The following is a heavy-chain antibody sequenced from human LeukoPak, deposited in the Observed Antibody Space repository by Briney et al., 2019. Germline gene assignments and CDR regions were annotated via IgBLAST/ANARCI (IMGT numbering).Heavy chain of an antibody. CDR2: IYYSGST. V-gene: IGHV4-59*08. J-gene: IGHJ4*02. CDR1: GRSISSYC. Sequence: SETLSLTCTVSGRSISSYCWSWIRQPPGKGLEWIGYIYYSGSTNYNPSLKSRVTISVDTSKNQFSLKLSSVTAADTAVYYCARQGYSSSWTRTYYFDYWGQGTLVTVSS. CDR3: ARQGYSSSWTRTYYFDY. D-gene: IGHD6-13*01.